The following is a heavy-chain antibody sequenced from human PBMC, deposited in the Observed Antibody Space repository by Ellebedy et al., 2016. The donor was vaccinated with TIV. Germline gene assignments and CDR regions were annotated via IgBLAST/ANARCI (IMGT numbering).Heavy chain of an antibody. CDR1: GFTFSNAW. CDR3: TTGLGKTDFDY. CDR2: IKSKTDGGTR. Sequence: GGSLRLXXAASGFTFSNAWMSWVRQAPGKGLEWVGRIKSKTDGGTRDFAAPVKGRFSTSRDDSKNTLYVQMSSLKTEDTAVYYCTTGLGKTDFDYWGRGTLVTVSS. D-gene: IGHD7-27*01. J-gene: IGHJ4*02. V-gene: IGHV3-15*01.